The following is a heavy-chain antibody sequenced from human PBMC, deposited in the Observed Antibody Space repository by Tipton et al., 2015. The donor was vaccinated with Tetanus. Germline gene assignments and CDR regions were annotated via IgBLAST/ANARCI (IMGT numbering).Heavy chain of an antibody. CDR1: GGSSSSFY. Sequence: GLVKPSETLSLTCAVYGGSSSSFYWGWIRQAPGKGLEWIASIYFQGSPYYSPSLKSRLTIDVDTSQNLFSLTLTSVTAADTAVYFCARHLYGYWFDPWGQGTLVTVSS. CDR2: IYFQGSP. CDR3: ARHLYGYWFDP. J-gene: IGHJ5*02. D-gene: IGHD2/OR15-2a*01. V-gene: IGHV4-39*02.